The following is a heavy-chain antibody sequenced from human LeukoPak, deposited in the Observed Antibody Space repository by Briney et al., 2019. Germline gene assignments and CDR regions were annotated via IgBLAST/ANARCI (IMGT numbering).Heavy chain of an antibody. CDR1: GYTFTVYY. Sequence: GASVTVSFTASGYTFTVYYMHWVRQAPGQGLEWMGWINPYSGGTNYAKKFQGRVTMTRDTSISTAYMELSRLRSDDTAVYYCARDPPQDSSGEFDYWGQGTLVTVSS. V-gene: IGHV1-2*02. J-gene: IGHJ4*02. CDR2: INPYSGGT. D-gene: IGHD6-19*01. CDR3: ARDPPQDSSGEFDY.